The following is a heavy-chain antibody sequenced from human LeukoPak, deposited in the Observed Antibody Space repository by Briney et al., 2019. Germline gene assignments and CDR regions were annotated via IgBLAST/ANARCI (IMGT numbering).Heavy chain of an antibody. CDR3: ARELYSSSWYSEDAFDI. CDR2: ISSSGSTI. V-gene: IGHV3-11*04. CDR1: GFTFSDYY. J-gene: IGHJ3*02. Sequence: GGSLRLSCAASGFTFSDYYMSWIRQAPVKGLEWVSYISSSGSTIYYADSVKGRFTISRDNAKNSLYLQMNSLRAEDTAVYYCARELYSSSWYSEDAFDIWGQGTMVTVSS. D-gene: IGHD6-13*01.